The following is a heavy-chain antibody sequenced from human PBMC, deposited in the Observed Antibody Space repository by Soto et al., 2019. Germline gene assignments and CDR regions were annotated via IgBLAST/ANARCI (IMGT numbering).Heavy chain of an antibody. CDR1: CGSIISYY. D-gene: IGHD3-22*01. CDR2: IYYSGST. V-gene: IGHV4-59*01. J-gene: IGHJ3*02. CDR3: ARDYDSRGDRSFEI. Sequence: SEALALTCTVSCGSIISYYWSWILQPPGKGLEWIGYIYYSGSTNYNPSLKSRVTISVDTSKNQLSLKLSSVTAADTPVYYCARDYDSRGDRSFEIWGQGKMVTVSS.